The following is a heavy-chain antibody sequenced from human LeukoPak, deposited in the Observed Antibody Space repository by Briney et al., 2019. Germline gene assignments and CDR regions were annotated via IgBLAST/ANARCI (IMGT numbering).Heavy chain of an antibody. J-gene: IGHJ4*02. D-gene: IGHD5-12*01. CDR3: ARDFPDAYSGYDPLDY. CDR1: DYTFSNYG. CDR2: ISPYNGKT. Sequence: ASVKVSCKASDYTFSNYGINWVRQAPGQGLEWMGRISPYNGKTNYAQKLQGRVTITTDTSTSTAYMELRSLRSDDTAVYYCARDFPDAYSGYDPLDYWGQGTLVTVSS. V-gene: IGHV1-18*01.